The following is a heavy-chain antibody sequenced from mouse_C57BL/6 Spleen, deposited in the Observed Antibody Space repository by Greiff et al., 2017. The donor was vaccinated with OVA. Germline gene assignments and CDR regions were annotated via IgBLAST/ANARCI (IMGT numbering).Heavy chain of an antibody. V-gene: IGHV1-85*01. CDR2: IYPRDGST. J-gene: IGHJ1*03. CDR3: AREGYYYGSSYWYFDV. CDR1: GYTFTSYD. Sequence: QVQLQQSGPELVKPGASVKLSCKASGYTFTSYDINWVKQRPGQGLEWIGWIYPRDGSTKYNEKLKGKATLTVDTSSSTAYMELHSLTSEDSAVYFCAREGYYYGSSYWYFDVWGTATTVTVSS. D-gene: IGHD1-1*01.